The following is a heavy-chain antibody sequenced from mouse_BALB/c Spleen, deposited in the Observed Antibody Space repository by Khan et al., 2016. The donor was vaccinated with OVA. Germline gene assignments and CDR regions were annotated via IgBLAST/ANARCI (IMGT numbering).Heavy chain of an antibody. V-gene: IGHV3-2*02. D-gene: IGHD2-4*01. J-gene: IGHJ2*01. Sequence: EVQLQESGPGLVKPSQSLSLTCTVTGYSITSDYAWNWIRQFPGNKLEWMGFISYSGSTSYNPSLKSRISITRDTSTNQFFLQLNSVTTEDTAKDYCARWDYDAAKYWGQGTTLTVSS. CDR2: ISYSGST. CDR3: ARWDYDAAKY. CDR1: GYSITSDYA.